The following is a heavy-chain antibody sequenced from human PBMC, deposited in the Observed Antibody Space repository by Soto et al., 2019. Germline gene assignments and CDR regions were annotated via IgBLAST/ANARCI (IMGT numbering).Heavy chain of an antibody. CDR1: GFTFSSYD. CDR2: IGTAGDT. Sequence: EVQLVESGGGLVQPGGSLRLSCAASGFTFSSYDMHWVRQATGKGLEWVSAIGTAGDTYYPGSVKGRFTISRENAKNSLYLQMNSLRAEETAVYYCARAHHIYCSGGSCYSGGMDVWGQGTTVTVSS. CDR3: ARAHHIYCSGGSCYSGGMDV. D-gene: IGHD2-15*01. J-gene: IGHJ6*02. V-gene: IGHV3-13*01.